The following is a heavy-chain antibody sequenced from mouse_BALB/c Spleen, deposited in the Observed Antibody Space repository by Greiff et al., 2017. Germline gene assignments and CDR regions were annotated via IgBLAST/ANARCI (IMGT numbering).Heavy chain of an antibody. CDR1: GFTFSSYG. CDR2: INSNGGST. J-gene: IGHJ2*01. Sequence: EVKLVESGGGLVQPVGSLKLSCAASGFTFSSYGMSWVRQTPDKRLELVATINSNGGSTYYPDSVKGRFTISRDNAKNTLYLQMSSLKSEDTAMYYCARDGGAYYRYGFDYWGQGTTLTVSS. CDR3: ARDGGAYYRYGFDY. D-gene: IGHD2-14*01. V-gene: IGHV5-6-3*01.